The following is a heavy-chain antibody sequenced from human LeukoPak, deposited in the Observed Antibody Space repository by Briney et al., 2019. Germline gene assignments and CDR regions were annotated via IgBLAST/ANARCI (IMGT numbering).Heavy chain of an antibody. CDR2: INHSGGT. CDR3: ARGVTMIVVVIHDWYFDL. V-gene: IGHV4-34*01. CDR1: GGSFSGYY. J-gene: IGHJ2*01. Sequence: SETLSLTCAVYGGSFSGYYWSWIRQPPGKGLEWIGEINHSGGTNYNPSLKSRVTISVDTSKNQFSLKLTSVTAADTAVYYCARGVTMIVVVIHDWYFDLWGRGTLVTVSS. D-gene: IGHD3-22*01.